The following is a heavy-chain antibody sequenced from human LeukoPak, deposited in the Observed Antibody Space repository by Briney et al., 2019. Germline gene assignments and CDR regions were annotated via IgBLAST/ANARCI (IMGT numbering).Heavy chain of an antibody. Sequence: GGSLRLSCAASGLTVSSNYMSWVRQAPGKGLEWVSVIYRGGPTYYADSVKGRFTIYRDNSKNTLYLQMNSLRAEHTAVYYCARDSYVDSEAVRWFDPWGQGTLVTVSS. D-gene: IGHD4-17*01. CDR2: IYRGGPT. V-gene: IGHV3-66*01. CDR1: GLTVSSNY. J-gene: IGHJ5*02. CDR3: ARDSYVDSEAVRWFDP.